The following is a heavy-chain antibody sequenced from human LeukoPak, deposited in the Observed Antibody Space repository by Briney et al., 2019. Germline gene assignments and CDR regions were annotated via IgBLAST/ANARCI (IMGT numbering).Heavy chain of an antibody. CDR1: GFTFSTHG. V-gene: IGHV3-21*01. D-gene: IGHD1-26*01. Sequence: PGGSLRLSCAASGFTFSTHGMHWVRQAPGKGLEWVSSISSGGMWIYYADSLKGRFTISRDNAKNSLYLQMKSLRVEDTAVYYCARDAGGRTQREGWFDPWGQGTLVTASS. CDR2: ISSGGMWI. J-gene: IGHJ5*02. CDR3: ARDAGGRTQREGWFDP.